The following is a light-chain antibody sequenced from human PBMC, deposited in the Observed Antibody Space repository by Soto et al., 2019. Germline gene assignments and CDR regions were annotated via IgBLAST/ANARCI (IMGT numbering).Light chain of an antibody. J-gene: IGLJ1*01. CDR2: EVS. V-gene: IGLV2-8*01. CDR1: SSDVGGYNY. CDR3: TSYAGRNNFV. Sequence: QSVLTQPPSASGSPGQSVTISCTGSSSDVGGYNYVSWYQHHPGKAPKLMIYEVSKRPSGVPGRFSGSKSGNTASLTVSGLQAEGEGEYYCTSYAGRNNFVFGTGTKLTVL.